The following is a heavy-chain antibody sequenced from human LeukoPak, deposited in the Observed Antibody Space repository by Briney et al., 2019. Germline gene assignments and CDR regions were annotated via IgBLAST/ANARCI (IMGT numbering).Heavy chain of an antibody. D-gene: IGHD4-17*01. CDR2: INHSGNT. CDR3: ARAEVTTWNY. Sequence: SETLSLTCAVYGGSFSGYYWSWIRQPPGKGLEWIGEINHSGNTNYNPSLKGRVTISVDTSKNQISLNLNSVTAADTAVYYCARAEVTTWNYWGQGTLVTVSS. J-gene: IGHJ4*02. CDR1: GGSFSGYY. V-gene: IGHV4-34*01.